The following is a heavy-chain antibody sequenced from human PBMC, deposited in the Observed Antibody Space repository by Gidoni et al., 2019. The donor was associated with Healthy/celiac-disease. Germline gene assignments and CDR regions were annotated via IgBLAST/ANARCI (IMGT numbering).Heavy chain of an antibody. V-gene: IGHV1-3*01. D-gene: IGHD1-26*01. CDR3: ARDLLRVGATAGFAY. Sequence: QVQLVQSGAEVKKPGASVKVSCKASGYPFTSYAMHWVRQAPGQRLEWMGWINAGNGNTKYSQKFQGRVTITRDTSASTAYMELSSLRSEDTAVYYCARDLLRVGATAGFAYWGQGTLVTVSS. CDR1: GYPFTSYA. CDR2: INAGNGNT. J-gene: IGHJ4*02.